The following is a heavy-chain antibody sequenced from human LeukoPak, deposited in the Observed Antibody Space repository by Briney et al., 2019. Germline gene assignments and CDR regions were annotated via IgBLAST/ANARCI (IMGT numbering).Heavy chain of an antibody. CDR2: INPNSGGT. D-gene: IGHD3-22*01. CDR3: ARVLDYYDSSGPSYYYYYGMDV. CDR1: GYTFTGYY. J-gene: IGHJ6*02. Sequence: ASVKVSCKASGYTFTGYYMHWVRQAPGQGLEWMGWINPNSGGTNYAQKFQGRVTMTRDTSISTAYMELSRLRSDVTAVYYCARVLDYYDSSGPSYYYYYGMDVWGQGTTVTVSS. V-gene: IGHV1-2*02.